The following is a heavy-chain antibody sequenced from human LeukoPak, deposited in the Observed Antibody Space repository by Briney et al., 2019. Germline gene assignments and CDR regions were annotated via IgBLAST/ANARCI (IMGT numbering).Heavy chain of an antibody. CDR3: AGGQQLASDY. CDR1: GFTFSSYW. CDR2: INQDGSEQ. D-gene: IGHD6-13*01. V-gene: IGHV3-7*01. J-gene: IGHJ4*02. Sequence: PGGSLRLSCAASGFTFSSYWMSWVRQAPGKGLEWVANINQDGSEQYYVDSVKGRFTISRDNSKNTLYLQMNSLRAEDTAVYYCAGGQQLASDYWGQGTLVTVSS.